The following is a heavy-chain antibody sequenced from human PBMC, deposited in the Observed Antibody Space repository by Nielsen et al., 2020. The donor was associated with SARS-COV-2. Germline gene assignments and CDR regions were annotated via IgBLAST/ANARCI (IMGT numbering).Heavy chain of an antibody. CDR3: ARPYENDWYLDL. CDR2: ISNSSIYR. D-gene: IGHD3-22*01. J-gene: IGHJ2*01. V-gene: IGHV3-11*03. Sequence: GGSLRLSCAASGFTFSDYYMFWIRQAPGKGLEWVSYISNSSIYRNYADSVKGRFTLSRDNAKNSLYLQMTSLRAEDTAVYYCARPYENDWYLDLWGRGTLATVSS. CDR1: GFTFSDYY.